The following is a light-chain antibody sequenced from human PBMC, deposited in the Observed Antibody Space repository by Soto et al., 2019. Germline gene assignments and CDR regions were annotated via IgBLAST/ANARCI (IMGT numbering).Light chain of an antibody. CDR2: DVS. CDR3: SSYKSTSTYV. Sequence: QSVLTQPDSVSGSPGQSVALSCTAASSDIGNYNYVSWYQQRPGKVPKLIIHDVSDRPSGVSDRFSGSKSGNTASLTISGLQAEDEDDYYCSSYKSTSTYVFGTGTKVTV. V-gene: IGLV2-14*03. J-gene: IGLJ1*01. CDR1: SSDIGNYNY.